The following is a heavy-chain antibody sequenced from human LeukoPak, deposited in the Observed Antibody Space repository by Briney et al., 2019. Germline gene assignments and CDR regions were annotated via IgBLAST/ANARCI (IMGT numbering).Heavy chain of an antibody. J-gene: IGHJ4*02. CDR3: ARVEGSSWDFDY. CDR2: INPNSGGT. CDR1: GHTFTGYY. Sequence: ASVKVSCKASGHTFTGYYMHWVRQAPGQGLEWMGWINPNSGGTNYAQKFQGRVTMTRDTSISTAYMELSRLRSDDTAVYYCARVEGSSWDFDYWGQGTLVTVSS. D-gene: IGHD6-13*01. V-gene: IGHV1-2*02.